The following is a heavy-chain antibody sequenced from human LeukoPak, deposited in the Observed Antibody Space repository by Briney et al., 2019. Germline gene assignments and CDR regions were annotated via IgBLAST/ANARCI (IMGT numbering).Heavy chain of an antibody. CDR1: GYTFTGYY. D-gene: IGHD3-3*01. CDR3: ARVNYDFWSGFAYQLNWFDP. CDR2: INPNSGGT. Sequence: GASVKVSCKASGYTFTGYYIHWVRQAPGQGLEWMGWINPNSGGTNYAQKFQGRVTMTTDTSTSTAYMELRSLRSDDTAVYYCARVNYDFWSGFAYQLNWFDPWGQGTLVTVSS. J-gene: IGHJ5*02. V-gene: IGHV1-2*02.